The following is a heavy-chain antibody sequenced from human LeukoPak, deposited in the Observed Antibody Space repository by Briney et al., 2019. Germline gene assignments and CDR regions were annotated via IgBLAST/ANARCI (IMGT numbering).Heavy chain of an antibody. D-gene: IGHD3-16*01. CDR2: ISSSGRTI. J-gene: IGHJ4*02. V-gene: IGHV3-48*03. CDR3: AGGGPWLM. CDR1: GFTFSSYE. Sequence: PGGSLRLSCAASGFTFSSYEMNWVRQAPGKGLEWVSYISSSGRTIYYADSVKGRFTISRDNAKNSLYLQMNSLRAEDTAVYYCAGGGPWLMWGQGTLVTVSS.